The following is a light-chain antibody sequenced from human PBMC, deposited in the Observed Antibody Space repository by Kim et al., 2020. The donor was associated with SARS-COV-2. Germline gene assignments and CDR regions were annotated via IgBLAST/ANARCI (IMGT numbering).Light chain of an antibody. V-gene: IGLV10-54*01. J-gene: IGLJ3*02. CDR2: RNN. CDR3: SAWDSSLSAWV. CDR1: SNNVGNQG. Sequence: RQTATLTCPGNSNNVGNQGAAWLQQHQGHPPKLRSYRNNNRPSGISERLSPSRSGNTASLTITGLQPEDEADYYCSAWDSSLSAWVFGGGTQLTVL.